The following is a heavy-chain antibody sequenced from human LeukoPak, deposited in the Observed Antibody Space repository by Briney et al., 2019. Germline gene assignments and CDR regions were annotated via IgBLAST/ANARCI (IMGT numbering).Heavy chain of an antibody. D-gene: IGHD3-22*01. J-gene: IGHJ4*02. Sequence: VASVKVSCKASGYTFTYFGLRWVRQAPGQGLEWLGSISVHNGNTKYAPKFQGRVTIPTDTSTSTAYLELRSLRSDDTAVYYCARGLYDGDYWGQGSLVTVSS. CDR1: GYTFTYFG. CDR3: ARGLYDGDY. V-gene: IGHV1-18*01. CDR2: ISVHNGNT.